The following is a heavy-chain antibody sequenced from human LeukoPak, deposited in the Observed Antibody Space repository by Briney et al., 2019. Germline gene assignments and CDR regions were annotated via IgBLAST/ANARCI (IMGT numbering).Heavy chain of an antibody. J-gene: IGHJ4*02. V-gene: IGHV5-51*01. Sequence: GESLKISCKGSGYSFTSYWIGWVRQMPGKGLEWIGIIYPGDSDTRYSPSFQGQVTISADKSISTAYLQWSSLKASDTAMYYCARHTMFISSSWYFIDYWGQGTLVTVSS. D-gene: IGHD6-13*01. CDR1: GYSFTSYW. CDR2: IYPGDSDT. CDR3: ARHTMFISSSWYFIDY.